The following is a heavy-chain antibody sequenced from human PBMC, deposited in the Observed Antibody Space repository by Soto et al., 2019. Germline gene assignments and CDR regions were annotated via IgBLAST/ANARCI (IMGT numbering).Heavy chain of an antibody. D-gene: IGHD3-22*01. CDR3: ARSREMYYYDSSGYYAH. J-gene: IGHJ4*02. V-gene: IGHV4-59*01. CDR1: GDSISTSYY. CDR2: VSFSRST. Sequence: SETLSLTCTVSGDSISTSYYWNWIRQSPGKELEWIGYVSFSRSTSYNPSLKSRVTISVDTSKNQLSLKLSSVTAADTAVYYCARSREMYYYDSSGYYAHWGQGTLVTVSS.